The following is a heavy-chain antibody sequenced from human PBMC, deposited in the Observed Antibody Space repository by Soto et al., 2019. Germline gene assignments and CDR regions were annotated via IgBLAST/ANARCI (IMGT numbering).Heavy chain of an antibody. CDR3: ARIDYGDYGAPIDY. Sequence: GSGPTLVNPTETLTLTCTVSGFSLSNARMGVSWIRQPPGKALEWLAHIFSNDEKSYSTSLKSRLTISKDTSKSQVVLTMTNMDPVDTATYYCARIDYGDYGAPIDYWGQGTLVTVSS. V-gene: IGHV2-26*01. J-gene: IGHJ4*02. CDR1: GFSLSNARMG. CDR2: IFSNDEK. D-gene: IGHD4-17*01.